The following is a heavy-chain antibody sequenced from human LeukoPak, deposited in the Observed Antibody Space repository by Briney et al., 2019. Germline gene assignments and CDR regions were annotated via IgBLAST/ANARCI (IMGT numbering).Heavy chain of an antibody. CDR2: IYHSGSS. V-gene: IGHV4-31*01. J-gene: IGHJ4*02. CDR3: ARTPSRTRVFDY. CDR1: NGSISSVGYY. D-gene: IGHD3-10*01. Sequence: PSQTLSLTCTVSNGSISSVGYYWSWIRQNPGKGLEFIGYIYHSGSSYSNPSLKRPITISMDTSENQFSLRLTAVTAADSAIYYCARTPSRTRVFDYWGQGTLVTVSS.